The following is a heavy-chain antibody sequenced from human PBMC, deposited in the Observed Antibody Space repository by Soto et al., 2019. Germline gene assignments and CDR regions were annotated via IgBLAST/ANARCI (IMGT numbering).Heavy chain of an antibody. J-gene: IGHJ4*02. V-gene: IGHV3-23*01. CDR1: GFTFSSYA. D-gene: IGHD3-22*01. CDR3: AKALYYYDGSGYCLNY. CDR2: ISGSGGST. Sequence: EVQLLESGGGLVQPGGSLSLSCAASGFTFSSYAMSWVRQAPGKGLEWVSAISGSGGSTYYAASVKGRFTISRDNSKNTVFLQMNSLRAEDTAVYYCAKALYYYDGSGYCLNYWGQGSLVTVSS.